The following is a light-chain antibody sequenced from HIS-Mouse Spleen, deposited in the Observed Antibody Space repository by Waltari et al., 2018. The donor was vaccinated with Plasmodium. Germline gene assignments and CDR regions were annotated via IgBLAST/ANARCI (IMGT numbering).Light chain of an antibody. Sequence: QAVLTQPSSLSASPGASASLTCTLRSGINVGTYRIYWYQQQPGSPPQYLLRYKSDSDKQQGSGVPSRFAGSKDASANAGMLLISGLQSEDEADYYCMIWHSSAWVFGGGTKLTVL. CDR3: MIWHSSAWV. V-gene: IGLV5-45*03. J-gene: IGLJ3*02. CDR2: YKSDSDK. CDR1: SGINVGTYR.